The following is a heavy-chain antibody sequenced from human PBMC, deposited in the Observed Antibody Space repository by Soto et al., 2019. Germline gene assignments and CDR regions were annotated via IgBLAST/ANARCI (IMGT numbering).Heavy chain of an antibody. V-gene: IGHV3-23*01. Sequence: GGSLRLSCAASGFTFSSYAMSWVRQAPGKGLEWVSAISGSGGSTYYADSVKGRFTISRDNSKNTLYLQMNSLRAEDTAVYYCAKDIVVVPAAIVYYYYYGMDVWGQGTTVTVSS. CDR1: GFTFSSYA. D-gene: IGHD2-2*01. J-gene: IGHJ6*02. CDR2: ISGSGGST. CDR3: AKDIVVVPAAIVYYYYYGMDV.